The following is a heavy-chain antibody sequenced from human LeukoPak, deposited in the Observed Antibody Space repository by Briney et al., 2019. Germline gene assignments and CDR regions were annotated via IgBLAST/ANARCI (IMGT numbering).Heavy chain of an antibody. J-gene: IGHJ3*02. D-gene: IGHD3-3*01. CDR2: INWNSDSI. Sequence: PGGSLTLSCAASGFTFDDYAMHWVRQAPGKGLEWVSGINWNSDSIDYADSVKGRFTISRDNAKNSLYLQMNSLRAEDTALYYCAKTQVEFITTTAFDIWGQGTMVTVSS. CDR3: AKTQVEFITTTAFDI. CDR1: GFTFDDYA. V-gene: IGHV3-9*01.